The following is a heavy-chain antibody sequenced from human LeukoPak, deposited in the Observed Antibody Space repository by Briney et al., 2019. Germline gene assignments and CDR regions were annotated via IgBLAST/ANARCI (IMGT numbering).Heavy chain of an antibody. V-gene: IGHV1-46*01. CDR3: ARSDYGGANWFDP. Sequence: ASVKVSCKASGYTFTSYYVHWVRQAPGQGLEWMGIINPSGGSTSYAQKFQGRVTMTRDMSTSTVYMELSSLRSEDTAVYYCARSDYGGANWFDPWGQGTLVTVSS. CDR2: INPSGGST. J-gene: IGHJ5*02. CDR1: GYTFTSYY. D-gene: IGHD4-23*01.